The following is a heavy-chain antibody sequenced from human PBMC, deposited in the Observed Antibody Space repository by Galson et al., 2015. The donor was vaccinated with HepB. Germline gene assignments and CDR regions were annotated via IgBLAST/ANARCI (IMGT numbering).Heavy chain of an antibody. CDR3: AKDKGLGRDYFYFGMDV. J-gene: IGHJ6*02. V-gene: IGHV3-23*01. CDR2: ISNSGGWT. CDR1: GFTFSNYA. Sequence: SLRLSCAASGFTFSNYAMNWVRQAPGKGLEWVSIISNSGGWTYYADSVKGRLTVSRDNSRNSLYLQMNSLRVEDTAIYYCAKDKGLGRDYFYFGMDVWGQGITVTVSS.